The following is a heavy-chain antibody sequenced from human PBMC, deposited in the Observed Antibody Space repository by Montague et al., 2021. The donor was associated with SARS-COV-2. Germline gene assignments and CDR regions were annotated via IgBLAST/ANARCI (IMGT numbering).Heavy chain of an antibody. CDR2: INHSGTT. J-gene: IGHJ4*02. CDR1: GGSFSGYY. CDR3: ARWDPQTLTLIGLRGKSASDY. D-gene: IGHD4-23*01. V-gene: IGHV4-34*01. Sequence: SETLSLTCAVYGGSFSGYYWTWIRQSPGKGLEWIAEINHSGTTNYNFNPSLRSRVTISVDTSKSQFSLKLSSVTAADTGVYYCARWDPQTLTLIGLRGKSASDYWGQGTLVTAS.